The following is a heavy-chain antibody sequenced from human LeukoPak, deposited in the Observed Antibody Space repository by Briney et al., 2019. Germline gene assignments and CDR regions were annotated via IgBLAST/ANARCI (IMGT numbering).Heavy chain of an antibody. J-gene: IGHJ4*02. V-gene: IGHV1-18*01. CDR2: ISAYNGNT. D-gene: IGHD3-22*01. CDR3: ARDRYYDSSGYVPLGY. Sequence: ASVKVSCKASGYTFTSYGISWVRQAPGQGLEWMGWISAYNGNTNYAQKLQGRVTMTTDTSTSTAYKELRSLRSDDTAVYYCARDRYYDSSGYVPLGYWGQGTLVTVSS. CDR1: GYTFTSYG.